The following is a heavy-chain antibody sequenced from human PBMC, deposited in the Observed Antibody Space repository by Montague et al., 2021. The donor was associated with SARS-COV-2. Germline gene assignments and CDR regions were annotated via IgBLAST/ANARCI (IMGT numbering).Heavy chain of an antibody. D-gene: IGHD3-10*01. Sequence: SETLSLTCTVSGGSISSYYWYWIRLPPGQGLEWIGNIHLSGSTYYNPSLKSRLTISLDTSKNQFSLTLNSVAAADTAVYFCARGSRPRAPVDIWGQGTMVTVSS. CDR1: GGSISSYY. J-gene: IGHJ3*02. CDR2: IHLSGST. CDR3: ARGSRPRAPVDI. V-gene: IGHV4-59*12.